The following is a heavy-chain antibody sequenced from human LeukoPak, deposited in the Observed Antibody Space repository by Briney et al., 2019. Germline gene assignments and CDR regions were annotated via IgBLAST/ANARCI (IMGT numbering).Heavy chain of an antibody. D-gene: IGHD1-1*01. J-gene: IGHJ6*03. CDR3: ARDPGKGHQGYFYYMDV. CDR2: ISYDGSNK. Sequence: PGGSLRLSCAASGFTFSSYAMHWVRQAPGKGLEWVAVISYDGSNKYYADSVKGRVTISRDNSKNTLYLQMNSLRAEDTAVYYCARDPGKGHQGYFYYMDVWGKGTTVTVSS. CDR1: GFTFSSYA. V-gene: IGHV3-30*04.